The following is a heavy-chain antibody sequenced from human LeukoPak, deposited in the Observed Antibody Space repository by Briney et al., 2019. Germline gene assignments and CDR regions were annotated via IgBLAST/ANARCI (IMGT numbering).Heavy chain of an antibody. CDR3: ARAYGRGAFDI. J-gene: IGHJ3*02. V-gene: IGHV3-48*04. CDR2: ISSSSSTI. CDR1: GFTFSSYS. D-gene: IGHD3-10*02. Sequence: GGSLRLSCAASGFTFSSYSMNWVRQAPGKGLEWVSYISSSSSTIYYADSVKGRFTISRDNAKNSLYLQMNSLRAEDTAVYYCARAYGRGAFDIWGQGTMVTVPS.